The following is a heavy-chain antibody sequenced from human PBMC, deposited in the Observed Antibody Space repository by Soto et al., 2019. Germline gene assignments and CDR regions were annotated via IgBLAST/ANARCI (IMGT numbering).Heavy chain of an antibody. CDR2: MNPNSGNT. J-gene: IGHJ6*02. Sequence: GASVKVSCKASGYTFTSYDINWVRQATGQGLEWMGWMNPNSGNTGYAQKFQGRVTMTRNTSISTAYMELSSLRSEDTAVYYCARGVFVSGWYFEHYYGMDVWGQGTTVTVSS. CDR3: ARGVFVSGWYFEHYYGMDV. D-gene: IGHD6-19*01. V-gene: IGHV1-8*01. CDR1: GYTFTSYD.